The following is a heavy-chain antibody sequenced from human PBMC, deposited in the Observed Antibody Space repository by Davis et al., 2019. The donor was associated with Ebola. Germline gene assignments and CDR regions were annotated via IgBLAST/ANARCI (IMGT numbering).Heavy chain of an antibody. V-gene: IGHV4-59*08. Sequence: PGGSLRLSCTVSGGSISSYYWSWIRQPPGKGLEWIGYIYYSGSTNYNPSLKSRVTISVDTSKNQFSLKLSSVTAADTAVYYCARGLGLRYFDWLSPPQYYFDYWGQGTLATVSS. D-gene: IGHD3-9*01. J-gene: IGHJ4*02. CDR2: IYYSGST. CDR3: ARGLGLRYFDWLSPPQYYFDY. CDR1: GGSISSYY.